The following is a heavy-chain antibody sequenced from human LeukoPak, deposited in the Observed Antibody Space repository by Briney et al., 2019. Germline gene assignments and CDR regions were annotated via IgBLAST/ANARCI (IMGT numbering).Heavy chain of an antibody. CDR2: INQDGSEK. V-gene: IGHV3-7*01. Sequence: GGSLRLSCAASGFTFSSYWMSWVRQAPGKGLEWVANINQDGSEKYYVDSVKGRFTISRDNAKNSLYLQMNSLRAEDTAVYYCARANYDILTYYYYMDVWGKGTTVTISS. D-gene: IGHD3-9*01. J-gene: IGHJ6*03. CDR1: GFTFSSYW. CDR3: ARANYDILTYYYYMDV.